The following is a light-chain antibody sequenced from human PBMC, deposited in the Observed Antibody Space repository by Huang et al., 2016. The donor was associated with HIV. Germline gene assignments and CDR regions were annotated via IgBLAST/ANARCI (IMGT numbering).Light chain of an antibody. V-gene: IGKV3-11*01. CDR3: QQRSSWPPIT. CDR1: QSVGTY. J-gene: IGKJ5*01. Sequence: EIVLTQSPVTPSLSPGERATLSCRASQSVGTYLAWYQQKPGQAPRLLIYDASNRATGIPARFGGSGSGTDFTLTIANVEPEDSAVYYCQQRSSWPPITFGQGTRLEIK. CDR2: DAS.